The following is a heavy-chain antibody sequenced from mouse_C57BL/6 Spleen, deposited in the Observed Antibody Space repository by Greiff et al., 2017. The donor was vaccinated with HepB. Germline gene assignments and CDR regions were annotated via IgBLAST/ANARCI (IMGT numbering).Heavy chain of an antibody. J-gene: IGHJ4*01. CDR2: IWGDGST. D-gene: IGHD1-1*01. CDR3: AITTVVAHYYAMDY. V-gene: IGHV2-3*01. CDR1: GFSLTSYG. Sequence: VQLQQSGPGLVAPSQSLSITCTVSGFSLTSYGVSWVRQPPGKGLEWLGVIWGDGSTNYHSALISRLSISKDNSKSQVFLKLNSLQTDDTATYYCAITTVVAHYYAMDYWGQGTSVTVSS.